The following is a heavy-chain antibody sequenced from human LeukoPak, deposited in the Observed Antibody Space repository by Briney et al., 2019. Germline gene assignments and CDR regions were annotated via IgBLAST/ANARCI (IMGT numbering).Heavy chain of an antibody. V-gene: IGHV1-8*01. CDR1: GNTLTSYD. D-gene: IGHD3-16*01. CDR3: ARESRRGGIDA. Sequence: ASVKVSCKASGNTLTSYDINWVRQATGQGLEWMGWMNPNSGNTGYAHKFQGRVTLTRNTSISTAYMELSSLSSEDTAVYYCARESRRGGIDAWGQGTLVTVSS. CDR2: MNPNSGNT. J-gene: IGHJ5*02.